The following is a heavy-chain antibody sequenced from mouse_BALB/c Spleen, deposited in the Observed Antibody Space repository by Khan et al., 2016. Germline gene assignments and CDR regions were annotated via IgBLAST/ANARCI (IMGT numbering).Heavy chain of an antibody. Sequence: EVKLEESGPDLVKPSQSLSLTCTVTGYSISSGYSWHWIRQFPGNKLEWMGCIRYSGSTNYNPSLKSRISITRDTSKNQFFLQLNSVTSEDTATYYCARDEYDEVYYAMDDWGQGTSVTVSS. D-gene: IGHD2-4*01. J-gene: IGHJ4*01. CDR2: IRYSGST. CDR1: GYSISSGYS. CDR3: ARDEYDEVYYAMDD. V-gene: IGHV3-1*02.